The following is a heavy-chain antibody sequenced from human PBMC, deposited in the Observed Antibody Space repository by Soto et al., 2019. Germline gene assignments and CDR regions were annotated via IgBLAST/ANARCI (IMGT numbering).Heavy chain of an antibody. CDR2: INPSGGST. CDR3: ARGREPGGYYYYGMDV. J-gene: IGHJ6*02. V-gene: IGHV1-46*01. CDR1: GYTFTSYY. D-gene: IGHD1-26*01. Sequence: GASVKVSCKASGYTFTSYYMHWVRQAPGQGLEWMGIINPSGGSTSYAQKFQGRVTMTRDTSTSTVYMELSSLRSEDTAVYYCARGREPGGYYYYGMDVWGQGTTVTVSS.